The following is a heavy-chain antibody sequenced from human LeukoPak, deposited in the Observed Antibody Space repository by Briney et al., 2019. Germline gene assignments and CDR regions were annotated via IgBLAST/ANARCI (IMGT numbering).Heavy chain of an antibody. D-gene: IGHD3-10*01. J-gene: IGHJ4*02. Sequence: GGSLRLSCAASGFTFSSYSMNWVRQAPGKGLEGVSSISSSSSYIYYADSVKGRFTISRDNAKNSLYLQMNSLRAEDTAVYYCARASFLSGSYGYWGQGTLVTVSS. V-gene: IGHV3-21*01. CDR3: ARASFLSGSYGY. CDR1: GFTFSSYS. CDR2: ISSSSSYI.